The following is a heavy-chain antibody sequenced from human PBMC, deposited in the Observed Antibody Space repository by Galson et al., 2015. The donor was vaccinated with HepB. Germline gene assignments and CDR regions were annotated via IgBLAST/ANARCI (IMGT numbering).Heavy chain of an antibody. CDR1: RFTFSDFYKNDYY. Sequence: SLRLSCAASRFTFSDFYKNDYYMSWIRQSPGKGPEWISYISGSGTIIYYADSVKGRFTISRDNARNSLYLQMNSLRAEDTAVFYCGIFPHYLFRRGRMDVWGQGTTVTVSS. CDR3: GIFPHYLFRRGRMDV. D-gene: IGHD2-21*01. J-gene: IGHJ6*02. V-gene: IGHV3-11*01. CDR2: ISGSGTII.